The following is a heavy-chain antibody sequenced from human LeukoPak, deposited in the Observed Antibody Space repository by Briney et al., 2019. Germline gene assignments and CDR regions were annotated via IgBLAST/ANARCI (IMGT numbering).Heavy chain of an antibody. CDR3: AKGSSDWGSN. J-gene: IGHJ4*02. Sequence: GGSLRLSCAASGFTFSNYGMHWARQAPGKGLEWVAFIRYDGNNKYYADSVKGRFTTSRDNSKNTLYLQMNSLRGEDTAVYYCAKGSSDWGSNWGQGTLVTVSS. V-gene: IGHV3-30*02. D-gene: IGHD7-27*01. CDR2: IRYDGNNK. CDR1: GFTFSNYG.